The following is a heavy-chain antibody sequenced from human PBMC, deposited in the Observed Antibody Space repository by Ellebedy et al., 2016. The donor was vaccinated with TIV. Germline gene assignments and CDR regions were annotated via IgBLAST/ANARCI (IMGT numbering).Heavy chain of an antibody. V-gene: IGHV1-2*02. Sequence: ASVQVSCXASGYTFTGHYMQWVRQAPGQGLVWMGWINPNSGGTNYAQKFQGRVTMTRDTSISTAYMEVSRLRFDDTAVYYCATGSITIFGVVINSYMDVWGKGTTVTVSS. CDR3: ATGSITIFGVVINSYMDV. J-gene: IGHJ6*03. CDR2: INPNSGGT. CDR1: GYTFTGHY. D-gene: IGHD3-3*01.